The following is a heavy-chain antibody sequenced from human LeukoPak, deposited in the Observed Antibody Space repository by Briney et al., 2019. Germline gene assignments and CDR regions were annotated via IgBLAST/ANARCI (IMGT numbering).Heavy chain of an antibody. J-gene: IGHJ3*02. Sequence: GGSLRLSCAASTFIFSDYAMTWVRQAPGKGLEWVSTISGGGDSTYYAHSVKGRFAVSRDNSKKTLYLQLNSLRAEDTAVYYCTRDQRKYCSRTTCFVFDIWGQGTVVSVSS. D-gene: IGHD2-2*01. CDR1: TFIFSDYA. CDR3: TRDQRKYCSRTTCFVFDI. CDR2: ISGGGDST. V-gene: IGHV3-23*01.